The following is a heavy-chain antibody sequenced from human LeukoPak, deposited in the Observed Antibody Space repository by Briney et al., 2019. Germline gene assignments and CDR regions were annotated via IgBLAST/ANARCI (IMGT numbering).Heavy chain of an antibody. V-gene: IGHV3-48*01. Sequence: GGSLRLSCAVSGFTFSSYSMNWVRQAPGKGLEWVSYISSSSGTIYYADSVKGRFTVSRDNAKNSLYLQMNSLRAEDTAVYYCARGRYMDVWGKGTTVTVSS. CDR3: ARGRYMDV. CDR2: ISSSSGTI. J-gene: IGHJ6*03. CDR1: GFTFSSYS. D-gene: IGHD5-24*01.